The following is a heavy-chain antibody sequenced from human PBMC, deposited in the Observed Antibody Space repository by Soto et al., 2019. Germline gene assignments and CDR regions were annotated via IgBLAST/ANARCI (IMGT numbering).Heavy chain of an antibody. CDR3: AKGITDPGGYYCYSMGG. CDR2: ISGSGGIS. Sequence: RRQSCVGSGLTFSHYAVGWARQATGKGLDRVAVISGSGGISDSADSVRGRCTISRANSKNILDLQMSSLGAEDTAVYYCAKGITDPGGYYCYSMGGWRQLTAVPVSS. J-gene: IGHJ6*02. D-gene: IGHD2-15*01. CDR1: GLTFSHYA. V-gene: IGHV3-23*01.